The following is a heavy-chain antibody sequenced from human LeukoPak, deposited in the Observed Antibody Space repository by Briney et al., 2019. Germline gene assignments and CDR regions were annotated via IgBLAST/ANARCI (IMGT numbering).Heavy chain of an antibody. CDR3: ARGARFGELAQFYYYYMDV. CDR2: IIPIFGTA. CDR1: GGTFSSYA. Sequence: ASVKVSCKASGGTFSSYAISWVRQAPGQGLEWMGGIIPIFGTANYAQKFQGRVTITTDESTSTAYMELSSLRSEDTAVYYCARGARFGELAQFYYYYMDVWGKGTTVTVSS. J-gene: IGHJ6*03. V-gene: IGHV1-69*05. D-gene: IGHD3-10*01.